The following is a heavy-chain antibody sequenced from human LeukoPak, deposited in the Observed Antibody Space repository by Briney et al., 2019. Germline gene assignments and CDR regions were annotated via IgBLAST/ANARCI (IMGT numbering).Heavy chain of an antibody. Sequence: SETLSLNCTVSGGSISSHYWSWLRQPPGQGLEWIGYIYYSGSTNYHPPLNSRVTISVDTTKNQFSLKLSSVTAADTAVYYCARNRPEYSSSSSGTYYYYYYMDVWGKGTTVTVSS. CDR2: IYYSGST. J-gene: IGHJ6*03. CDR3: ARNRPEYSSSSSGTYYYYYYMDV. D-gene: IGHD6-6*01. V-gene: IGHV4-59*11. CDR1: GGSISSHY.